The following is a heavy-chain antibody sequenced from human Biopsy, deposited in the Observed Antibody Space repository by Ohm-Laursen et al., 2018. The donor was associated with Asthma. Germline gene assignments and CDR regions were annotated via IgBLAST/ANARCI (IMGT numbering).Heavy chain of an antibody. J-gene: IGHJ4*02. D-gene: IGHD1-26*01. Sequence: TQTLTLTCTFSGFSLSTSGGGVGWIRQPPGKALEWLGNIYWDDDRRYSPSLQSRLTITRDTPKDQVVLTMTNMGPVDTGTYYCVHTLVGLKAFDFWGQGTLVTVSS. V-gene: IGHV2-5*02. CDR1: GFSLSTSGGG. CDR3: VHTLVGLKAFDF. CDR2: IYWDDDR.